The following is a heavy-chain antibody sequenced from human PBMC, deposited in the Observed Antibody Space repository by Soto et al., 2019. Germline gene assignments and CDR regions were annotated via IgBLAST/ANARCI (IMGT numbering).Heavy chain of an antibody. CDR1: GGSISSSSYY. V-gene: IGHV4-39*01. J-gene: IGHJ4*02. CDR2: IYYSGST. CDR3: ASYCSSTSCSDY. D-gene: IGHD2-2*01. Sequence: SETLSLTCTVSGGSISSSSYYWGWIRQPPGKGLEWVGSIYYSGSTYYNPSLKSRVTISVETSKNQLSLKLSSVTAADTAVYYCASYCSSTSCSDYWGQGTLVTVSS.